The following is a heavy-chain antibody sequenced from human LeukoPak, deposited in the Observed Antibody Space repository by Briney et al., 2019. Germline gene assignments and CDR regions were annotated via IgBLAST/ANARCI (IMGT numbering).Heavy chain of an antibody. J-gene: IGHJ5*02. Sequence: GASVKVSFQASGYRYIDYFIHWVGPAPGQGLACMGWINPNTGDTKYVQRFQGRLTMTRDTSISTAYMELRGLSSDDTAMYFCSRDVIMGYDQGWFGPWGQGTLVTVSS. V-gene: IGHV1-2*02. CDR2: INPNTGDT. CDR3: SRDVIMGYDQGWFGP. D-gene: IGHD2-8*01. CDR1: GYRYIDYF.